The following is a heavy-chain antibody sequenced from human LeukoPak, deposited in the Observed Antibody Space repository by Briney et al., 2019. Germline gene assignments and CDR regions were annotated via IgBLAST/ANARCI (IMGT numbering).Heavy chain of an antibody. CDR2: IYFSGST. Sequence: SQTLSLTCTVSGGSFSSGGYYWSWIRQHPGKGLEWIGYIYFSGSTYYNPSLKSRVTISVDTSKNQFSLKLSSVTAADTAVYYCAREGEHYGSGSSVDYWGQGTLVTVSS. D-gene: IGHD3-10*01. CDR1: GGSFSSGGYY. J-gene: IGHJ4*02. CDR3: AREGEHYGSGSSVDY. V-gene: IGHV4-30-4*08.